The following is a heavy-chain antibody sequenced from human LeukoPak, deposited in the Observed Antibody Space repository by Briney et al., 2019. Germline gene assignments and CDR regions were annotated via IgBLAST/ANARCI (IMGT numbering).Heavy chain of an antibody. D-gene: IGHD6-13*01. CDR2: ISAYNGNT. Sequence: ASVKVSCKASGYTFTSYGISWVRQAPGQGLEWMGWISAYNGNTNYAQKLQGRVTMTTDTSTSTAYMELRSLRSDDTAVYYCARVKENLGSSWYSGDDGAADYWGQGTLVTVSS. CDR3: ARVKENLGSSWYSGDDGAADY. V-gene: IGHV1-18*01. J-gene: IGHJ4*02. CDR1: GYTFTSYG.